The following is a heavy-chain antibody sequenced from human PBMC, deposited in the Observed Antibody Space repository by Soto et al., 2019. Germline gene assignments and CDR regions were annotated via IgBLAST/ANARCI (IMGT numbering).Heavy chain of an antibody. CDR2: IWYDGSNK. J-gene: IGHJ4*02. CDR1: GFTFSSYG. V-gene: IGHV3-33*01. CDR3: ARDHYYYDSQYFDY. Sequence: GGSLRLSCAASGFTFSSYGMHWVRQAPGKGLEWVAVIWYDGSNKYYADSVKGRFTISRDNSKNTLYLQMNSLRAEDTAVYYCARDHYYYDSQYFDYWGQGTLVTVSS. D-gene: IGHD3-22*01.